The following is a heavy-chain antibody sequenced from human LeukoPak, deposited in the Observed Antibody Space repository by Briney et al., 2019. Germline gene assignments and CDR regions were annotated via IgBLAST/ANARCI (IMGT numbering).Heavy chain of an antibody. Sequence: PSQTLSLTCTVSGGSISSGSYYWSWIRQPAGKGLVWIGCIYTSGSTNYNPSLKSRVTISVDTSKNQFSLKLSSVTAADTAVYYCAREFAGSCSGGSCYKNYYYYMDVWGKGTTVTISS. V-gene: IGHV4-61*02. CDR1: GGSISSGSYY. J-gene: IGHJ6*03. CDR3: AREFAGSCSGGSCYKNYYYYMDV. D-gene: IGHD2-15*01. CDR2: IYTSGST.